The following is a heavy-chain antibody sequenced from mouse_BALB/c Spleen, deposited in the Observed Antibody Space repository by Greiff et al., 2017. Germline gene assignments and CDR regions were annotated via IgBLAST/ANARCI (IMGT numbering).Heavy chain of an antibody. Sequence: VQLQQSGPGLVAPSQSLSITCTVSGFSLTSYGVHWVRHPPGKGLEWLGVIWAGGSTNYNSALMSRLSISKDNSKSQVFLKMNSLQTYDTAMYYCARGYGNYVSFAYWGQGTLVTVSA. CDR1: GFSLTSYG. V-gene: IGHV2-9*02. J-gene: IGHJ3*01. D-gene: IGHD2-1*01. CDR2: IWAGGST. CDR3: ARGYGNYVSFAY.